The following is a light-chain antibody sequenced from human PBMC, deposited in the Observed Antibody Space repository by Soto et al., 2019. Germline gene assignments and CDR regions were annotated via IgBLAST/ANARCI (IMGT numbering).Light chain of an antibody. J-gene: IGKJ5*01. CDR3: QQLFDTPTT. Sequence: DIQLTQSPSFLSPSIGESVTITCRASQVSSTSLAWYQVKPGKAPKLLIYAASTVESGSKSRFSATVSRVEYSLTITSLRPEDFATYHCQQLFDTPTTFGQGTRREIK. CDR2: AAS. CDR1: QVSSTS. V-gene: IGKV1-9*01.